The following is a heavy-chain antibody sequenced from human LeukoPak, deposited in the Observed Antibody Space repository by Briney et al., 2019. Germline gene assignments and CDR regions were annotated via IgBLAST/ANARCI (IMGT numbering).Heavy chain of an antibody. D-gene: IGHD3-22*01. CDR2: IYYSGST. J-gene: IGHJ4*02. CDR3: ARDRTNYYYDSGGYLDY. Sequence: SETLSLTCTVSGASISSGGYYWSWIRQHPGKGLEWIGYIYYSGSTFSNPSLKSRITISIDTSQNQFSLRLSSVTAADTAVYYCARDRTNYYYDSGGYLDYWGQGTLVTVSS. CDR1: GASISSGGYY. V-gene: IGHV4-31*03.